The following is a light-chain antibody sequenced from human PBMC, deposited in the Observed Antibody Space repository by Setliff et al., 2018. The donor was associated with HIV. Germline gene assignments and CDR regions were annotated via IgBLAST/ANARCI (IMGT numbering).Light chain of an antibody. J-gene: IGLJ2*01. Sequence: QSALTKPASVSGSPGQSITISCTGTSSDVGYYNYVSWYQQHPGKAPKLMIFDVSNRPSGVSNRFSGSKSGNTASLTISGLQAEDEAAYYCSSYTSGNTLYVVFGGGTKGTVL. CDR1: SSDVGYYNY. V-gene: IGLV2-14*03. CDR2: DVS. CDR3: SSYTSGNTLYVV.